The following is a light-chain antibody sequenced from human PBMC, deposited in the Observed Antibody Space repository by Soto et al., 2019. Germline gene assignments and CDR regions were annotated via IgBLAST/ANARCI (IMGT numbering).Light chain of an antibody. Sequence: QSVLTQPASVSGSPGQSITISCTGASSDVGDYNYVSWYQHHPGKAPKLLIYEVNNRPSGVSDRFSGSKSGNVASLTISWLQAEDEADYYCSSYTSSSTYVFGTGTKAPS. J-gene: IGLJ1*01. CDR3: SSYTSSSTYV. CDR1: SSDVGDYNY. CDR2: EVN. V-gene: IGLV2-14*01.